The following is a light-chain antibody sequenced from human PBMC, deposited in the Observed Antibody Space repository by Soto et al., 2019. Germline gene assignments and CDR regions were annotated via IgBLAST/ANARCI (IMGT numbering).Light chain of an antibody. CDR3: QQLNYYPLT. Sequence: DIQLTQSPSFLSASVGDRVIITCRANQDIASYLAWYQQKPGKAPKLLIYDACTLQSGVPSKFNGSGSGTEFTLIISSLQPEDFATYYCQQLNYYPLTFGQGTKVEIK. CDR2: DAC. V-gene: IGKV1-9*01. CDR1: QDIASY. J-gene: IGKJ1*01.